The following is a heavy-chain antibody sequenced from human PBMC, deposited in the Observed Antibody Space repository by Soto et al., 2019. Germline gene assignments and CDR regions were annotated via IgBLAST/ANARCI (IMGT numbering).Heavy chain of an antibody. CDR1: GGSFSGYY. D-gene: IGHD3-9*01. CDR3: ARDRQPPRDILTGYRYSYYGMDV. Sequence: SETLSLTCAVYGGSFSGYYWSWIRQPPGKGLEWIGEINHSGSTNYNPSLKSRVTISVDTSKNQFSLKLSSVTAADTAVYYCARDRQPPRDILTGYRYSYYGMDVWGQGNTVTVSS. CDR2: INHSGST. V-gene: IGHV4-34*01. J-gene: IGHJ6*02.